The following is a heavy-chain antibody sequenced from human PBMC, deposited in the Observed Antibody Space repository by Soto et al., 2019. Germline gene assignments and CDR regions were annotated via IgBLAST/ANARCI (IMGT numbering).Heavy chain of an antibody. J-gene: IGHJ4*02. V-gene: IGHV1-18*01. CDR1: GYTFTNYG. CDR2: ISHWGKT. D-gene: IGHD3-10*01. CDR3: ARDLDGSGSYYTDY. Sequence: QVRLVQSGAEVKKPGASVKVSCKASGYTFTNYGISWVRQAPGQGLEWMGWISHWGKTNYAQKLQGRVTMTTDTSASTAFMELRSLRSDDTAMYFCARDLDGSGSYYTDYWGQGTLVTVSS.